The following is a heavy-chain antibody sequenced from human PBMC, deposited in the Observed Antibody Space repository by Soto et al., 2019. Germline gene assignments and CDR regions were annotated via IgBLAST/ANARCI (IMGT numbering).Heavy chain of an antibody. Sequence: ASVKVSCKASGFTFTSSAMQWVRQARGQRLEWIGWIVVGSGNTNYAQKFQERVTITRDMSTSTAYMELSSLRSEDTAVYYCAADLLIYRYDIPIPDSAFDIWGQGTMVTVSS. CDR2: IVVGSGNT. V-gene: IGHV1-58*02. J-gene: IGHJ3*02. D-gene: IGHD3-22*01. CDR1: GFTFTSSA. CDR3: AADLLIYRYDIPIPDSAFDI.